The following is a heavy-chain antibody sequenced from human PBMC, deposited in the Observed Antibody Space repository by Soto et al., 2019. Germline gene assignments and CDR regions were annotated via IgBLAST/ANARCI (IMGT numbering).Heavy chain of an antibody. Sequence: QVQLVQSGAEVKKAGSSVKVSCKASGGTLSSYTISWVRQAPGQGLEWMGRIIPILGIANYAQKFQGRVTITADKSTSTAYMELSSLRSEDTAVYYCARDVRYYGSGSYPANDYWGQGTLVTVSS. D-gene: IGHD3-10*01. CDR3: ARDVRYYGSGSYPANDY. CDR2: IIPILGIA. CDR1: GGTLSSYT. V-gene: IGHV1-69*08. J-gene: IGHJ4*02.